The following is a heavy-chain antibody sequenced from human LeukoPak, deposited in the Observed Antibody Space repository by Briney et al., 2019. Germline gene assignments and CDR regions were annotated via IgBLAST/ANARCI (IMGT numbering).Heavy chain of an antibody. CDR3: ARQVRSPVVMFMDV. Sequence: PSETLSLTCTVAVGSIISSTYNWGWIRQPPGKGLEWIGSVYYTGITYYNPSVESRVTISVDTSKNPFSLELNSVTAADTGVYFCARQVRSPVVMFMDVWGKGTTVIVSS. CDR1: VGSIISSTYN. V-gene: IGHV4-39*01. D-gene: IGHD3-22*01. CDR2: VYYTGIT. J-gene: IGHJ6*03.